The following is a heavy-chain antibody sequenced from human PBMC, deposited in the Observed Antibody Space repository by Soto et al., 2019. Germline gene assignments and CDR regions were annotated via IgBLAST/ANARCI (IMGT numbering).Heavy chain of an antibody. V-gene: IGHV4-59*08. CDR2: IYSSGST. J-gene: IGHJ4*02. CDR3: ARQRRDFDY. Sequence: QVQLKEPGPGLVKPSETLSLTCTVSGGSISGYYWGWIRQPPGKGLQWIGYIYSSGSTNYNPSLKSRVTISVDTSKNQFSLNLSSVTAADTAVYYCARQRRDFDYWGQGSLVTVSS. CDR1: GGSISGYY.